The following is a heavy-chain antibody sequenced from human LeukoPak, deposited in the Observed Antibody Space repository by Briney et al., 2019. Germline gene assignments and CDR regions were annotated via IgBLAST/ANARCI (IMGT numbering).Heavy chain of an antibody. D-gene: IGHD1-26*01. J-gene: IGHJ4*02. CDR3: ARVWDREVKYFDY. V-gene: IGHV4-61*01. Sequence: SQTLSLTCAVPGGSVSSGSYSWSWIRQPPGKGLECIGYIYYTGSTNYYPSLESRVTISIDTSKKQFSLKLTSVTAADTAVYYCARVWDREVKYFDYWGQGTLVTVSS. CDR1: GGSVSSGSYS. CDR2: IYYTGST.